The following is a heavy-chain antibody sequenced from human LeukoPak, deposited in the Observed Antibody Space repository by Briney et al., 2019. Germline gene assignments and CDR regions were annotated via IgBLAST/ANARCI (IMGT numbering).Heavy chain of an antibody. Sequence: SETLSLTCIVSGGSINSHYWSWIHQPPGKGLEWIGDIHYTGTTKYNPSVKSRVTISIDTSKNQFSLELSSVTATDTAVYFCATNRVGTYDRPFDIWGQGTMVTVSS. CDR3: ATNRVGTYDRPFDI. CDR2: IHYTGTT. V-gene: IGHV4-59*08. CDR1: GGSINSHY. J-gene: IGHJ3*02. D-gene: IGHD1-26*01.